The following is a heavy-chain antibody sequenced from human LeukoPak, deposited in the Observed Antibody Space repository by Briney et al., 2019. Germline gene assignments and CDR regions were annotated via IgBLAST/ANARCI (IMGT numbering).Heavy chain of an antibody. V-gene: IGHV3-74*01. D-gene: IGHD3-10*01. J-gene: IGHJ4*02. CDR2: IDNDGSGT. Sequence: GGSLRLSCAASGFTFSSYSMNWVRQAPGKGLEWVSQIDNDGSGTTYADSVKGRFTISRDNAKNTLYLQMNSLRAEDTAVYYCARGGYGTGPDYWGQGTLVTVSS. CDR3: ARGGYGTGPDY. CDR1: GFTFSSYS.